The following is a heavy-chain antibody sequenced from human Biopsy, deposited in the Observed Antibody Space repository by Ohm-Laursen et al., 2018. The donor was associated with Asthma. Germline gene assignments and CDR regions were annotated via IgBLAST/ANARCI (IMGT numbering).Heavy chain of an antibody. D-gene: IGHD4-17*01. CDR3: ARVASYGDLYFGIDV. CDR1: GAYIGSRDHH. V-gene: IGHV4-30-4*01. J-gene: IGHJ6*02. CDR2: VFWSGTT. Sequence: SQTLSLTCTVGGAYIGSRDHHWSWIRQSPGTGLEWIGFVFWSGTTHYNRSLERRLSISIDTTRNEFSMTLRSVTAADTAVYFCARVASYGDLYFGIDVWGPGTTVSAS.